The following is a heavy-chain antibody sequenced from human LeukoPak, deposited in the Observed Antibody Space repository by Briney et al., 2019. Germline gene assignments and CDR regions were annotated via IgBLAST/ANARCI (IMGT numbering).Heavy chain of an antibody. CDR2: IFGGGST. D-gene: IGHD1-26*01. V-gene: IGHV3-66*01. J-gene: IGHJ4*02. CDR1: GFTVSSNY. Sequence: GGSLRLSCAASGFTVSSNYMTWVRQAPGKGLEWVSVIFGGGSTYYADSVKGRFTISRDNSKNTLYLHMNSLRAEDTAVYYCAPADSGSYYSGFDYWGQGTLVTVSS. CDR3: APADSGSYYSGFDY.